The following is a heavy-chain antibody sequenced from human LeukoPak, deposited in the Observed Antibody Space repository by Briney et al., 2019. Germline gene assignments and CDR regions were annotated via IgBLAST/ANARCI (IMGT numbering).Heavy chain of an antibody. V-gene: IGHV3-74*01. D-gene: IGHD3-16*01. CDR2: INSDGSWT. J-gene: IGHJ4*02. Sequence: GGSLRLSRAASGNYWMHWVRQAPGKGLVWVSHINSDGSWTSYADSVKGRFTISSDNAKNSLYLQMNSLRDEDTAAYYCVRDHNYAFDYWGRGTLVTVSS. CDR1: GNYW. CDR3: VRDHNYAFDY.